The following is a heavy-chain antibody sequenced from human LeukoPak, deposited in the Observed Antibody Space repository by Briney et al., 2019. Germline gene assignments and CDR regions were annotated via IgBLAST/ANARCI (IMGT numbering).Heavy chain of an antibody. CDR1: GFTFSNYW. CDR3: ALDIVTGYYYLDY. D-gene: IGHD3-9*01. CDR2: INNDGSST. V-gene: IGHV3-74*01. J-gene: IGHJ4*02. Sequence: PGGSLRLSCAASGFTFSNYWMHWLRQAPGKGLVWVSRINNDGSSTTYADSVKGRFTISSDNAKNTLYLQMSNLGVEDTAVYYCALDIVTGYYYLDYWGQGTLVTVSS.